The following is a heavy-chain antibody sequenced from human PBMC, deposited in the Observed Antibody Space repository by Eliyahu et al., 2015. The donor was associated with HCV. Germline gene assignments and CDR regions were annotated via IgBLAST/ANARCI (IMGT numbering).Heavy chain of an antibody. D-gene: IGHD1/OR15-1a*01. CDR1: GXSITTYY. CDR2: IYYTGTT. CDR3: VRVSALNRDFDS. Sequence: QVQLQESGPGLMKPSETLSLTCIVSGXSITTYYWSWIRQPPGKGLEWLGYIYYTGTTYYNPSLQNRVTISVDTSNNQFSLKLISVTAADTAVYYCVRVSALNRDFDSWGQGTLVTVSS. J-gene: IGHJ4*02. V-gene: IGHV4-59*01.